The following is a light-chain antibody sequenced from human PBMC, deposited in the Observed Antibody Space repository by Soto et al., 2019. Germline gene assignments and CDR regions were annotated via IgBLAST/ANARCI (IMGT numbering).Light chain of an antibody. CDR2: DVT. V-gene: IGLV2-14*03. J-gene: IGLJ2*01. CDR1: SSDVGGYNY. CDR3: CSYTSSSTLL. Sequence: QSALTQPASVSGSPGQSITISCTGTSSDVGGYNYVSWYQQHPGKAPKLMIYDVTNRPSGVSNRFSGSKSGNTASLIISGLQAEDEADYYCCSYTSSSTLLFGGGTKLTVL.